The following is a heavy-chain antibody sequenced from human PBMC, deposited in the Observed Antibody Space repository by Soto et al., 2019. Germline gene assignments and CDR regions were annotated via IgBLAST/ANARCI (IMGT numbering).Heavy chain of an antibody. CDR3: ANGRDYYYGMDV. D-gene: IGHD1-1*01. CDR2: ISYDGSNK. CDR1: GFTFSSYG. J-gene: IGHJ6*02. Sequence: QVQLVESGGGVVQPGRPLRLSCAASGFTFSSYGMHWVRRAPGKGLEWVAVISYDGSNKYYADSVKGRFTISRDNSKNTLYLQMISLRAEDTAVYYCANGRDYYYGMDVWGQGTTVTVSS. V-gene: IGHV3-30*18.